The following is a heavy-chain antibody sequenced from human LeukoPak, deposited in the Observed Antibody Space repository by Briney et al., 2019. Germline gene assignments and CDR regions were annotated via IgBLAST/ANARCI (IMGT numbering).Heavy chain of an antibody. CDR1: GGTFSSYA. J-gene: IGHJ6*03. D-gene: IGHD3-3*01. CDR2: IIPIFGTA. V-gene: IGHV1-69*13. CDR3: ARADLEWLSSDYYYYMDV. Sequence: GASVKVSCKASGGTFSSYAISWVRQAPGQGLEWMGGIIPIFGTANYAQKFQGRVTITADESTSTAYMELGSLRSEDTAVYYCARADLEWLSSDYYYYMDVWGKGTTVTVSS.